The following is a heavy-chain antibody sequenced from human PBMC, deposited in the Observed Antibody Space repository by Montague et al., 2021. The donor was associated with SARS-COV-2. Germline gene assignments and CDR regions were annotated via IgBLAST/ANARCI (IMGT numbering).Heavy chain of an antibody. CDR3: ARGGRAPVLGVIDYYYGMDV. Sequence: SETLSLTCTVSISSSRYYWDWIRQLPGTGLEWLGSMYYSGNTYYNPYLTSRVTISEDTSKNQFSLMLSSVTAADTAVYYWARGGRAPVLGVIDYYYGMDVWGQGTTVTVSS. CDR1: ISSSRYY. CDR2: MYYSGNT. D-gene: IGHD3-22*01. V-gene: IGHV4-39*07. J-gene: IGHJ6*02.